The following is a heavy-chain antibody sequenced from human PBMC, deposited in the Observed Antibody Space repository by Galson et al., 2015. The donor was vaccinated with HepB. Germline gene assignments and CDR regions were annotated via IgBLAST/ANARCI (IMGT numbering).Heavy chain of an antibody. Sequence: SLRLSCAASGFIFSSHAIHWVRQPPGKGLEYVSGISSDGGSTYYANSVRGRFTISRDNSKNTLYLQMGSLRVEDTAVYYCARDSRNGDYYGPGVVAFDIWGQGTMVTVSS. D-gene: IGHD3-10*01. CDR3: ARDSRNGDYYGPGVVAFDI. CDR2: ISSDGGST. CDR1: GFIFSSHA. J-gene: IGHJ3*02. V-gene: IGHV3-64*01.